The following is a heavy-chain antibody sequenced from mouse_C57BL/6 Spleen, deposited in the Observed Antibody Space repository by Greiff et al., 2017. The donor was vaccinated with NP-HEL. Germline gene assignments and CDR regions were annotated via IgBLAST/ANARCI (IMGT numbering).Heavy chain of an antibody. CDR2: INPNNGGT. CDR3: AREDYAMDY. J-gene: IGHJ4*01. V-gene: IGHV1-18*01. CDR1: GYTFTDYN. Sequence: VQLQQSGPELVKPGASVKISCKASGYTFTDYNMDWVKQSHGKSLEWIGDINPNNGGTIYNEKFKGKATLTVDKSSSTAYMELRSLTSEDTAVYYCAREDYAMDYWGQGTSVTVAS.